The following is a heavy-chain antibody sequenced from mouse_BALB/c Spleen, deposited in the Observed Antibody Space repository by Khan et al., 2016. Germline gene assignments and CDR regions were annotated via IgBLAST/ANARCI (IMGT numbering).Heavy chain of an antibody. CDR2: ISDGDST. Sequence: EVQLEESGPGLVKPSQSLSLTCTVTGYSITSDDAWNWIRQLPGNKLEWMGYISDGDSTSYNPSLKSRISITRDTSKNQLYLQLNSLTTEDTATYYCARDYCGSSYFDYWGQGTTLTVSA. CDR3: ARDYCGSSYFDY. V-gene: IGHV3-2*02. D-gene: IGHD1-1*01. CDR1: GYSITSDDA. J-gene: IGHJ2*01.